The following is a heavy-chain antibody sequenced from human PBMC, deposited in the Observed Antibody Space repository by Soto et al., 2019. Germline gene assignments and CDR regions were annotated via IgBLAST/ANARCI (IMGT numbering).Heavy chain of an antibody. V-gene: IGHV4-59*08. CDR2: IYESGST. CDR3: VRHLPVPIAVDSFDI. CDR1: GGFLSRSY. J-gene: IGHJ3*02. Sequence: QVQLQESGPGLVKPSETLSLTCTVSGGFLSRSYWSWIRQSPGKGLEWIGYIYESGSTNYNPSLKSRVAVSIDMSKNHFSLTLRSVTAADTAVYYCVRHLPVPIAVDSFDIWGRGTLITVSS. D-gene: IGHD2-21*01.